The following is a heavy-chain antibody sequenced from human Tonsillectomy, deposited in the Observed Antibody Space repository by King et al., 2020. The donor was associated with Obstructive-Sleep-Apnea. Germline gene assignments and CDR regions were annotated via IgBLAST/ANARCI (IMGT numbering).Heavy chain of an antibody. CDR3: ARDCVNRYDILTGHYIYYYGMDV. CDR2: IWYDGSNK. V-gene: IGHV3-33*01. D-gene: IGHD3-9*01. J-gene: IGHJ6*02. CDR1: GFTFSSYG. Sequence: VQLVESGGGVVQPGRSLRLSCAASGFTFSSYGMHWVRQVPGKGLEWVAVIWYDGSNKYYADSVKGRFTISRDNSKNTLYLQMNSLRAEDTAVYYCARDCVNRYDILTGHYIYYYGMDVWGQGTTVTVSS.